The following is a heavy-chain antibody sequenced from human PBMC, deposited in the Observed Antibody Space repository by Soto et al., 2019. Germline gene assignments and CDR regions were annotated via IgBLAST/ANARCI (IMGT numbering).Heavy chain of an antibody. CDR3: ARIRGITGTTGWFDP. Sequence: GPTLVNPTATLTLTCTVSGCSLSNARLGVSWIRQPPGKALEWLAHIFSNDEKSYSTSLKSRLTISKDTSKSQVVLTMTNMDPVDTATYYYARIRGITGTTGWFDPWGQGTLVTVSS. J-gene: IGHJ5*02. D-gene: IGHD1-7*01. CDR1: GCSLSNARLG. V-gene: IGHV2-26*01. CDR2: IFSNDEK.